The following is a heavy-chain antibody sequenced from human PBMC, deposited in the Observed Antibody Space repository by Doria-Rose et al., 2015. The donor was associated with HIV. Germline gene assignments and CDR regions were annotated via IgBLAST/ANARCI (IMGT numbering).Heavy chain of an antibody. J-gene: IGHJ4*02. CDR1: GVSLSSPGMG. V-gene: IGHV2-26*01. Sequence: QESGPVLVKPIETLTLTCTVSGVSLSSPGMGVSWIRQPPGKALEWLADLFSDDERSYKTSLKSRLTISRGTSKSQVVLTMTDMDPVDTATYYCARIKSSRWYHKYYFDFWGQGTLVIVSA. CDR2: LFSDDER. CDR3: ARIKSSRWYHKYYFDF. D-gene: IGHD6-13*01.